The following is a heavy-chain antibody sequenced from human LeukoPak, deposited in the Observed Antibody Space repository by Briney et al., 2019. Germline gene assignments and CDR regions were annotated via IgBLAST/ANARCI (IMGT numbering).Heavy chain of an antibody. V-gene: IGHV3-7*01. Sequence: GGSLRLSCGAPGFTLSMYWMSWVRQAPGKGPERVAKIKVHGSEIYYVDSVKGRFTIPRDNPKNSLYLQMNSLRAEDTAVYYCTRDRQGPRLYEMDIWRQGTTVTLPS. J-gene: IGHJ6*01. CDR2: IKVHGSEI. CDR1: GFTLSMYW. CDR3: TRDRQGPRLYEMDI. D-gene: IGHD2-8*01.